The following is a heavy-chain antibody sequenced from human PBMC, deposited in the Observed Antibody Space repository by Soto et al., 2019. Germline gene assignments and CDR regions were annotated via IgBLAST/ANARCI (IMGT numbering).Heavy chain of an antibody. CDR2: VYYSGIT. J-gene: IGHJ5*02. Sequence: SEPLSVTCSVSSGSISTYYGTWLLQPPGKGLEWIGYVYYSGITNYNPSLKSRVAMSIDTSKNQFSLELKSVTAADTATYYCVRDYLLTGFDTWGQGTLVTVSS. CDR1: SGSISTYY. D-gene: IGHD3-9*01. CDR3: VRDYLLTGFDT. V-gene: IGHV4-59*01.